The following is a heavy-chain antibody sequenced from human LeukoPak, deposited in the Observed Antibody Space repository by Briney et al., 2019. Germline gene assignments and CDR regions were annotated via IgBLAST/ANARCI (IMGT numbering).Heavy chain of an antibody. J-gene: IGHJ3*02. CDR1: AGSISSYY. V-gene: IGHV4-59*01. D-gene: IGHD2-15*01. CDR2: ISYSGST. Sequence: SETLSLTCTVSAGSISSYYWSWLRQPPGMGLEWIGYISYSGSTNYNPSLKSRVTISVDTSKNQFSLKLSSVTAADTAVYYCAKGPVVTFDIWGQGTMVTVSS. CDR3: AKGPVVTFDI.